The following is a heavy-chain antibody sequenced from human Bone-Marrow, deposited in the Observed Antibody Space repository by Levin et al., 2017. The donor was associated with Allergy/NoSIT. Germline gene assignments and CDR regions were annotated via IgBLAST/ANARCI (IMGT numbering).Heavy chain of an antibody. J-gene: IGHJ4*02. Sequence: QAGGSLRLSCAASGFTFSKSAMSWVRQAPGKGLEWVSSFGSADGSTYYADSVKGRFAISRDNSKNTLYLQMHSLRAEDTALYYCAKSLHDSDSLFGLWGQGTLVTVSS. CDR2: FGSADGST. CDR1: GFTFSKSA. D-gene: IGHD2-21*01. V-gene: IGHV3-23*01. CDR3: AKSLHDSDSLFGL.